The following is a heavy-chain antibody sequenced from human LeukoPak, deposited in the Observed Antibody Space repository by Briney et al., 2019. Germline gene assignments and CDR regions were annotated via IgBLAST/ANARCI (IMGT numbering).Heavy chain of an antibody. Sequence: EASVKISCKASGYSFSKYGMSWVRQAPGQGLEWMGWVSTNNSNTNYAQKIQGRVAMTTDTSTSTGYMELRSLRSEDTAVYYCVISYYDATGYYDYWGQGTLVSVSS. CDR3: VISYYDATGYYDY. CDR2: VSTNNSNT. D-gene: IGHD3-22*01. V-gene: IGHV1-18*01. CDR1: GYSFSKYG. J-gene: IGHJ4*02.